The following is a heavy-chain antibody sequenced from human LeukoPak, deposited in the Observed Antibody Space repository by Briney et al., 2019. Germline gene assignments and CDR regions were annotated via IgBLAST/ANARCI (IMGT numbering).Heavy chain of an antibody. J-gene: IGHJ4*02. V-gene: IGHV4-31*03. CDR3: ARVAYSSSGPIDY. CDR2: IYYSGST. CDR1: GGSISSGGYY. D-gene: IGHD6-6*01. Sequence: SSETLSLTCTVSGGSISSGGYYWSWIRQHPGKGLEWIGYIYYSGSTYYNPSLKSRVTISVDTSKNQFSLKLSSVTAADTAVYYCARVAYSSSGPIDYWGQGTLVTVSS.